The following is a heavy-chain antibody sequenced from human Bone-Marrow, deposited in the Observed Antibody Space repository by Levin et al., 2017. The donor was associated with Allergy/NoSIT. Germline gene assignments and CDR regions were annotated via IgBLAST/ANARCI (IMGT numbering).Heavy chain of an antibody. Sequence: GESLKISCKTSGFTFDSYGFSWVRQAPGHGLEWMGWISAYNGDTDHLQKFQGRLSMTTDVSTNTVYMELRSLRSDDTAVYYCARGNYYGSGRGDYWGQGTLVTVSS. J-gene: IGHJ4*02. CDR2: ISAYNGDT. CDR1: GFTFDSYG. D-gene: IGHD3-10*01. CDR3: ARGNYYGSGRGDY. V-gene: IGHV1-18*01.